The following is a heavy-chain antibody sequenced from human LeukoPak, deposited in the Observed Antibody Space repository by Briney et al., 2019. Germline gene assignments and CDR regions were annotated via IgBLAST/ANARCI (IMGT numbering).Heavy chain of an antibody. Sequence: SETLSLTCAVYGGSFSGYYWSWIRQPPGKGLEWIGEINHSGSTNYNPSLKSRVTISVDTSKNQFSLKLSSVTAADTAVYYCARDQRETYYYSSGSPARGANPWGQGTLVTVSS. CDR1: GGSFSGYY. CDR2: INHSGST. D-gene: IGHD3-10*01. CDR3: ARDQRETYYYSSGSPARGANP. J-gene: IGHJ5*02. V-gene: IGHV4-34*01.